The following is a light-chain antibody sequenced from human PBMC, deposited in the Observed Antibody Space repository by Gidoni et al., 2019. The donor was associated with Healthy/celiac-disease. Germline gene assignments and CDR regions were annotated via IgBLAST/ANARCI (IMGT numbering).Light chain of an antibody. Sequence: DIQMSQSPSSLSASVGDRVTITCRASQSIRSYLNWYQQKPGKAPKLLIYAASSLQSGVTSRFSGSGSGTDFTLTISSLQPEDFATYYCQQSYSTLLTFGGGTKVEIK. V-gene: IGKV1-39*01. CDR3: QQSYSTLLT. CDR1: QSIRSY. J-gene: IGKJ4*02. CDR2: AAS.